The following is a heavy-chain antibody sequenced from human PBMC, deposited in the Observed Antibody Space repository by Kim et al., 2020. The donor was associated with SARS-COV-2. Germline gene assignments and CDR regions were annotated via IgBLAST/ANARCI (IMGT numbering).Heavy chain of an antibody. Sequence: GGSLRLSCAASGFTFSSYGMHWVRQAPGKGLEWVAVISYDGSNKYYADSVKGRFTISRDNSKNTLYLQMNSLRAEDTAVYYCARDLNCDLDYWGQGPLVTVSS. V-gene: IGHV3-33*05. CDR2: ISYDGSNK. D-gene: IGHD2-21*01. CDR3: ARDLNCDLDY. CDR1: GFTFSSYG. J-gene: IGHJ4*02.